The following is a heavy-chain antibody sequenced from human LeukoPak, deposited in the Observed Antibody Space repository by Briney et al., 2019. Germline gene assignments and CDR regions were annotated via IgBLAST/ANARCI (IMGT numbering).Heavy chain of an antibody. CDR2: ISGSGSST. V-gene: IGHV3-23*01. CDR3: AKDQEYCTGGNSYSNWYFDL. J-gene: IGHJ2*01. D-gene: IGHD2-15*01. Sequence: SGGSLRLSCVVSGLTSSNYAMTWVRQAPGKGLAWVSAISGSGSSTYYAASVKGRFTISRDKSKNTLYLQMNSLRAEDTAVYYCAKDQEYCTGGNSYSNWYFDLWGRGTLVTVSS. CDR1: GLTSSNYA.